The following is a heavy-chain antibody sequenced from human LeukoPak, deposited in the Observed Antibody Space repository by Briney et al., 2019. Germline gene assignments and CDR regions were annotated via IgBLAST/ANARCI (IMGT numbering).Heavy chain of an antibody. CDR2: INPNGGAT. J-gene: IGHJ4*02. Sequence: ASVEVSCKASGYIFTGYYLFWVRQAPGQGREWMGWINPNGGATRYAQKFQGRVTLTSDTSIRTTYMELSSLTSDDTAVYYCARDERYSDADHHYPDLGYWGQGTLVTVSS. CDR3: ARDERYSDADHHYPDLGY. V-gene: IGHV1-2*02. D-gene: IGHD3-16*01. CDR1: GYIFTGYY.